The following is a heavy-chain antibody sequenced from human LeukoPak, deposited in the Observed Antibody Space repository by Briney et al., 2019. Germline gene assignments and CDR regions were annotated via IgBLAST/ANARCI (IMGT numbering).Heavy chain of an antibody. Sequence: PSETLSLTCAVYGGSFSGYYWSWIRQPPGKGLEWIGEINHSGSTNCNPSLKSRATISVDTSKNQFSLKLSSVTAADTAVYYCARLRLGYYGSGSYLDYWGQGTLVTVSS. J-gene: IGHJ4*02. CDR3: ARLRLGYYGSGSYLDY. CDR1: GGSFSGYY. CDR2: INHSGST. V-gene: IGHV4-34*01. D-gene: IGHD3-10*01.